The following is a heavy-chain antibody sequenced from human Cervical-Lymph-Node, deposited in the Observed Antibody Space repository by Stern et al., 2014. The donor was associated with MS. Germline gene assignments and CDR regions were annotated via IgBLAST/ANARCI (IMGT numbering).Heavy chain of an antibody. V-gene: IGHV3-30*18. CDR2: IWYDGSDK. CDR1: GFTFSHYA. CDR3: AKAVGAHNWFDP. D-gene: IGHD1-26*01. J-gene: IGHJ5*02. Sequence: VQLEESGGGVVQPGRSLRLSCAASGFTFSHYAMHWVRQAPGKGLEWVAVIWYDGSDKYYADSVKGRFTISRDNSKNTLYLQMNSLRSEDTAVYYCAKAVGAHNWFDPWGQGTLVTVSS.